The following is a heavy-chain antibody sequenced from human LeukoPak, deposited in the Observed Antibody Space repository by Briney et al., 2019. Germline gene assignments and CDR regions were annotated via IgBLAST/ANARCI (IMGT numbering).Heavy chain of an antibody. CDR3: ANNNGDYGTFDY. CDR1: GFTFSSYV. J-gene: IGHJ4*02. Sequence: GGSLRLSCAASGFTFSSYVMHWVRQAPGKGLEWVAVISYDGSNKYYADSVKGRFTISRDNSKNTLYLQMNSLRAEDTAVYYCANNNGDYGTFDYWGQGTLVTVSS. V-gene: IGHV3-30*18. CDR2: ISYDGSNK. D-gene: IGHD4-17*01.